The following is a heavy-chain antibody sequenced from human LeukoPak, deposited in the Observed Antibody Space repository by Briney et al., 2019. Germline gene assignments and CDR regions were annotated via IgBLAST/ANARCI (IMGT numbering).Heavy chain of an antibody. J-gene: IGHJ4*02. CDR1: GFTFSSYS. Sequence: GGSLRLSCAASGFTFSSYSMNWVRQAPGKGLEWVSYISSSSSTIYYADSVKGRFTISRDNAKNSLYLQMNSLRAEDTAVYYCARGAVPGDLDYWGQGTLVTVSS. CDR3: ARGAVPGDLDY. D-gene: IGHD1-14*01. V-gene: IGHV3-48*01. CDR2: ISSSSSTI.